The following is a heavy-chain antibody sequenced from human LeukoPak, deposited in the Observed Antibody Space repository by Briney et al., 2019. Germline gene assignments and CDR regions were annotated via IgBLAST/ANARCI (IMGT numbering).Heavy chain of an antibody. CDR2: INHSGST. Sequence: PSETLSLTCAVYGGSFSGYYWSWIRQPPGKGLEWIGEINHSGSTNYNPSLKSRVTISVDTSKNQFSLKLSSVTAADTAVYYCARAPYYYDTPSAYFDYWGQGTLVTVSS. CDR1: GGSFSGYY. D-gene: IGHD3-22*01. CDR3: ARAPYYYDTPSAYFDY. V-gene: IGHV4-34*01. J-gene: IGHJ4*02.